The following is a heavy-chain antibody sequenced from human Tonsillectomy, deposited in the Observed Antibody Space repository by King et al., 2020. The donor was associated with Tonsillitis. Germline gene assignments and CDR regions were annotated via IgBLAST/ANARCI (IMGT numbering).Heavy chain of an antibody. Sequence: QLVQSGAEVKKPGASVKVSCKASGYTFTSNYMHWVRQAPGQGLEWMGIINPSGGSTTYARKFQGRVTMTRDTSTSTVCMELSSLRSEDTAVYYCARGPQNWGIYRYDSYYHGMDAWGQGTTVTVSS. D-gene: IGHD3-16*02. CDR2: INPSGGST. J-gene: IGHJ6*02. V-gene: IGHV1-46*01. CDR3: ARGPQNWGIYRYDSYYHGMDA. CDR1: GYTFTSNY.